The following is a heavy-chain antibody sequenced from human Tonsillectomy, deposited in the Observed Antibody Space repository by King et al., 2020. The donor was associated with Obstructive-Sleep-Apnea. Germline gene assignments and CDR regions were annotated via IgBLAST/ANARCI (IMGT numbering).Heavy chain of an antibody. CDR2: IYYSGST. J-gene: IGHJ4*02. CDR3: AREGYYDSSGYYLIG. D-gene: IGHD3-22*01. Sequence: LQLQESGPGLVKPSETLSLTCTVSGGSISSSSYYWGWIRQPPGKGLEWIGSIYYSGSTYYNPSLKSRVTISVDTSKNQFSLKLSSVTAADTAVYYCAREGYYDSSGYYLIGWGQGTLVTVSS. V-gene: IGHV4-39*07. CDR1: GGSISSSSYY.